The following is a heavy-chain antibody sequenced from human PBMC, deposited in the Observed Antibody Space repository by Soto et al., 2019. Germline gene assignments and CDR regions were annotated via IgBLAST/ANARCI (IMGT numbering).Heavy chain of an antibody. CDR2: IIPILGIA. CDR1: GGIFSSYT. J-gene: IGHJ6*02. Sequence: QVQLVQSGAEVKKPGSSVKVSCKSSGGIFSSYTISWLQQAPRQGLEWMGRIIPILGIANYAQKFQGRVTITADKSTSTAYMELSSLRSEDTAVYYCARDRTPRHGMDVWGQGTTVTVSS. V-gene: IGHV1-69*08. CDR3: ARDRTPRHGMDV.